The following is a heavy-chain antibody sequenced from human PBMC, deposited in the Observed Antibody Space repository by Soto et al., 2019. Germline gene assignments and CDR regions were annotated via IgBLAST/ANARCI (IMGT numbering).Heavy chain of an antibody. Sequence: PGGSLRLSCAASGFTFSSYAMSWVRQAPGEGLEWVPLISASAGSTYYADSVKGRFTISRDNSKNTLYLQMNSLRADDTAVYYCAKIRTDSDCWGQGTLVTVSS. V-gene: IGHV3-23*01. CDR1: GFTFSSYA. CDR3: AKIRTDSDC. D-gene: IGHD3-3*02. CDR2: ISASAGST. J-gene: IGHJ4*02.